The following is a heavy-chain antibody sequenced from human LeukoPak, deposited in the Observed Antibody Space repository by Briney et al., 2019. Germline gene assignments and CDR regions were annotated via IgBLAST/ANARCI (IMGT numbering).Heavy chain of an antibody. CDR1: GFTFRSYG. D-gene: IGHD5-18*01. CDR2: MWYDGSNK. V-gene: IGHV3-33*01. CDR3: ARAGNTAMVRALDY. J-gene: IGHJ4*02. Sequence: GRSLRLSCAVSGFTFRSYGMHWVRQVPGKGLEWVAVMWYDGSNKYYADSVKGRFTISRDNSKNTLYVQMNSLRVEDTVVYYCARAGNTAMVRALDYWGQGTLVTVSS.